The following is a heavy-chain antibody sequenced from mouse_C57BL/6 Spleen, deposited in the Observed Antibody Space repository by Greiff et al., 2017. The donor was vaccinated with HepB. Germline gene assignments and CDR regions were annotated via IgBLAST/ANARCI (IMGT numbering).Heavy chain of an antibody. CDR3: ARKLGRGYFDY. CDR2: ISYDGSN. J-gene: IGHJ2*01. CDR1: GYSIPSGYY. D-gene: IGHD4-1*01. Sequence: VQLKESGPGLVKPSQSLSLTCSVTGYSIPSGYYWNWIRQFPGNKLEWMGYISYDGSNNYKPSLKNRISITRDTSKNQFFLKLNSVTTEDTATYYCARKLGRGYFDYWGQGTTLTVSS. V-gene: IGHV3-6*01.